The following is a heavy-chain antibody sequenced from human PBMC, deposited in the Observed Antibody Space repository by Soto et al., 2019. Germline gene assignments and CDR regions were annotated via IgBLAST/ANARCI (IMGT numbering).Heavy chain of an antibody. CDR2: IYYSGST. D-gene: IGHD3-10*01. CDR3: ARHSITMVRGVITGLGAFDI. CDR1: GGSISSGDYY. J-gene: IGHJ3*02. Sequence: SETLSLTCTVSGGSISSGDYYWSWIRQPPGKGLEWIGYIYYSGSTYYNTSLKSRVIISVDTSKNQFSLKLSSVTAADTAVYYCARHSITMVRGVITGLGAFDIWGQGTMVTVSS. V-gene: IGHV4-30-4*01.